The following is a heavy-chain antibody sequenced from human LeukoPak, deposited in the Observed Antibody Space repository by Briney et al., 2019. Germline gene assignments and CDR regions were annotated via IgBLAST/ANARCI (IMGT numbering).Heavy chain of an antibody. D-gene: IGHD5-18*01. CDR1: GFAVSGNY. CDR2: FYSGGST. V-gene: IGHV3-53*01. Sequence: GGSLRLSCAVSGFAVSGNYMTWVRQAPGKGLEWVSTFYSGGSTYYADSVKGRFIISRDSSTNTLYLQMNSLRAEDTAVYFCARDRAYSYPYFDYWGQGTLVTVSS. CDR3: ARDRAYSYPYFDY. J-gene: IGHJ4*02.